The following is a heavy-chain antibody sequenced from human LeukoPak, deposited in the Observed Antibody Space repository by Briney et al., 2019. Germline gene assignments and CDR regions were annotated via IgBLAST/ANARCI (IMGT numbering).Heavy chain of an antibody. J-gene: IGHJ4*02. CDR1: GFTFSSYS. D-gene: IGHD5-18*01. V-gene: IGHV3-48*01. Sequence: PGGSLRLSCAASGFTFSSYSMNWVRQAPGKGLERISYIGSSSSTIYYADSVKGRFTISRDNAKNSLYLQMNSLRAEDTAVYYCAREYSYSYSFPFGYWGQGTLVIVSS. CDR3: AREYSYSYSFPFGY. CDR2: IGSSSSTI.